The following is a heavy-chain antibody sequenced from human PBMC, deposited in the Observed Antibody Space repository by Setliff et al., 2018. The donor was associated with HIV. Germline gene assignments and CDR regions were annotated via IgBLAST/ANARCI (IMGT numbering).Heavy chain of an antibody. CDR3: ATQTVAVGAPGYFDS. Sequence: SVKVSCKASGGTFSSSALSWVRQARGQGPEWSGGIIPVFGMTDYAQNFQGRLTITADTSTSTAYMELLSLRSEDTAIYYCATQTVAVGAPGYFDSWGQGTLVTVSS. CDR1: GGTFSSSA. D-gene: IGHD2-15*01. V-gene: IGHV1-69*10. J-gene: IGHJ4*02. CDR2: IIPVFGMT.